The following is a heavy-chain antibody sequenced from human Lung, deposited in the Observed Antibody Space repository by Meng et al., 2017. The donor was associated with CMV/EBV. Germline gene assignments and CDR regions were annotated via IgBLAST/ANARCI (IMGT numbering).Heavy chain of an antibody. Sequence: GESXMTSCAASGFIFSSYSMNWVRQAPGKGLEWVSYISSSSSTIYYADSVKGRFTISRDNAKKSLYLQMTSLRAEDTAVYYCARDFPTNDFWSGYYPGYYGMDVWXQGTXVTVSS. CDR3: ARDFPTNDFWSGYYPGYYGMDV. CDR2: ISSSSSTI. CDR1: GFIFSSYS. J-gene: IGHJ6*02. D-gene: IGHD3-3*01. V-gene: IGHV3-48*04.